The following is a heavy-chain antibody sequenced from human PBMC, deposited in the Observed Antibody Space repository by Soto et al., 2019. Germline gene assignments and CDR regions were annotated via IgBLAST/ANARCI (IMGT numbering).Heavy chain of an antibody. D-gene: IGHD6-13*01. J-gene: IGHJ4*02. Sequence: SETLSLTCTVSGGSISSYYWSWIRQPPGKGLEWIGYIYYSGSTNYNPSLKSRVTISVDTSKNQFSLKLSSVTAADTAVYYCARDAPTAAGHFDYWSQGTLVTVSS. CDR2: IYYSGST. V-gene: IGHV4-59*01. CDR3: ARDAPTAAGHFDY. CDR1: GGSISSYY.